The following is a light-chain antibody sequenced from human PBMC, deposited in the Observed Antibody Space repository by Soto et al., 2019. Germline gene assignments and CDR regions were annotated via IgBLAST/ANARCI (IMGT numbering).Light chain of an antibody. J-gene: IGLJ1*01. CDR2: DVA. V-gene: IGLV2-14*03. CDR1: SSDVGGSNF. Sequence: QSALTQPASVSASPGQSITISCTGTSSDVGGSNFVSWYQQHPGKPPKLIIYDVATRPSGVSNRFSGSKCGSTASLIISRLPNEDEADYYCVSFTSSTTYVFGSGTKLTVL. CDR3: VSFTSSTTYV.